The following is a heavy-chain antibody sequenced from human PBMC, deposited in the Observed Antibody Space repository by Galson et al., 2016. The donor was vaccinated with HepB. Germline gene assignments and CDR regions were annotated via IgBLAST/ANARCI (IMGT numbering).Heavy chain of an antibody. J-gene: IGHJ4*02. V-gene: IGHV3-74*03. CDR2: INNDGRTT. CDR3: AGDPGYDFWSGYISHNRFDF. D-gene: IGHD3-3*01. CDR1: GFTFSRYW. Sequence: SLRLSCAVPGFTFSRYWMHWVRQAPGKGLVWVAHINNDGRTTTYADSVEGRFTISRDNAKNTVYLQMNSLRAEDTAVYYCAGDPGYDFWSGYISHNRFDFWGRGTLVTVSS.